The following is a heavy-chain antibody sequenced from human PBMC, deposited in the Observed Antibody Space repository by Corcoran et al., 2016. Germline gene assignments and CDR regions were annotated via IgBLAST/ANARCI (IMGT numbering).Heavy chain of an antibody. V-gene: IGHV1-69*01. CDR3: ARGDVVVVAATIKKSWFDP. CDR1: GGTFSSYA. D-gene: IGHD2-15*01. J-gene: IGHJ5*02. CDR2: IIPIFGTA. Sequence: QVQLVQSGAEVKKPGSSVKVSCKASGGTFSSYAISWVRQAPGQGLEWMGGIIPIFGTANYAQKFQGRVTITADESTSTAYMELSSLRAEDTAVYYCARGDVVVVAATIKKSWFDPWGQGTLVTVSS.